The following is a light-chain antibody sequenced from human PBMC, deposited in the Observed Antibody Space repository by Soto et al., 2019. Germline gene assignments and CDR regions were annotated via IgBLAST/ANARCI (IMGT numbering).Light chain of an antibody. J-gene: IGKJ4*01. Sequence: DIQMTQSPSTLSASVGDRVTITCRASQSISTWLAWYQQKPGKAPNLLIYKASTLQSGVPSRFSGSGSGTEFTLTISSLQPDDFATYHCQQYNSYPLTFGGGTKVEI. CDR1: QSISTW. V-gene: IGKV1-5*03. CDR2: KAS. CDR3: QQYNSYPLT.